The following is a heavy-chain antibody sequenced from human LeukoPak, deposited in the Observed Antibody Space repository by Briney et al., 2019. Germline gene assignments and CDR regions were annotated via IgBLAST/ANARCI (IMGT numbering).Heavy chain of an antibody. V-gene: IGHV3-21*01. Sequence: GGSLRLSCAASGFTFSSYEMNWVRQAPGRGLEWVSAISTNDIQYADSVKGRFTISRDNAKNPLYLQMDSLRAEDTAVYYCASLPTAASYMDVWGKGTTVTVSS. CDR2: ISTNDI. CDR3: ASLPTAASYMDV. CDR1: GFTFSSYE. J-gene: IGHJ6*03. D-gene: IGHD6-25*01.